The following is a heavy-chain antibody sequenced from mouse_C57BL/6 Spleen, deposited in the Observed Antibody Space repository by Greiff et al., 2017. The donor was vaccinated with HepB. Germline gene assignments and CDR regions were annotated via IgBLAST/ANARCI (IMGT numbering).Heavy chain of an antibody. V-gene: IGHV1-76*01. CDR1: GYTFTDYY. D-gene: IGHD2-4*01. Sequence: VQLQQSGAELVRPGASVKLSCKASGYTFTDYYINWVKQRPGQGLEWIARIYPGSGNTYYNEKFKGKATLTAEKSSSTAYMQLSSLTSEDSAVYFCAGDYEYYYAMDYWGQGTSVTVSS. CDR3: AGDYEYYYAMDY. CDR2: IYPGSGNT. J-gene: IGHJ4*01.